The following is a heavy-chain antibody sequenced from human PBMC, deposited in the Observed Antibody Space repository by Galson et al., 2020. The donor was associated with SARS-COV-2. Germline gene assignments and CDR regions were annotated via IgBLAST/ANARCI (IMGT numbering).Heavy chain of an antibody. V-gene: IGHV3-21*01. CDR1: GFTFSSYS. CDR3: ARDDVYYYDSSEYMDV. Sequence: GGSLRLSCAASGFTFSSYSMNWVRQAPGKGLEWVSSISSSSSYIYYADSVKGRFTISRDNPKNSLYLQMNSLRAEDTAVYYGARDDVYYYDSSEYMDVWGKGTTVTVSS. CDR2: ISSSSSYI. J-gene: IGHJ6*03. D-gene: IGHD3-22*01.